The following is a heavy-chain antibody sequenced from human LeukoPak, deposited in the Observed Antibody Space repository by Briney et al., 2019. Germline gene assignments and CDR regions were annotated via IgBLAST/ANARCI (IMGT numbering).Heavy chain of an antibody. J-gene: IGHJ4*02. Sequence: GGSLRLSCAASGFTFSSYSMDWVRRAPGKGLEWVSSISSSSSYIYYADSVKGRFTISRDNAKNSLYLQMNSLRAEDTAVYYCARGYGDYGVGLDYFDYWGQGTLVTVSS. D-gene: IGHD4-17*01. CDR3: ARGYGDYGVGLDYFDY. CDR1: GFTFSSYS. CDR2: ISSSSSYI. V-gene: IGHV3-21*01.